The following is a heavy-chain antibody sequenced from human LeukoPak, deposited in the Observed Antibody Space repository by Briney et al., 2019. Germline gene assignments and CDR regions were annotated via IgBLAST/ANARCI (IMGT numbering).Heavy chain of an antibody. Sequence: PGGSLRLSCAASGFTFSSYEMNWVRQAPGKGLEWASYISGSGSIIDYVDSVKGRFTISRDNAKNSLYLQMNSMRAEDTAVYYCASRFRGEVPFDIWGQGTMVTVSS. D-gene: IGHD3-16*01. CDR3: ASRFRGEVPFDI. CDR2: ISGSGSII. J-gene: IGHJ3*02. CDR1: GFTFSSYE. V-gene: IGHV3-48*03.